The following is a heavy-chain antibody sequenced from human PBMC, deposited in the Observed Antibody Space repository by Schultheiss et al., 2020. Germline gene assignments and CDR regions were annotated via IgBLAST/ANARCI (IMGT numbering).Heavy chain of an antibody. CDR3: ARDLPSVVTNYYGMDV. J-gene: IGHJ6*02. CDR1: GYTFTGYY. CDR2: INPNSGGT. Sequence: ASVKVSCKASGYTFTGYYMHWVRQAPGQGLEWMGWINPNSGGTNYAQKFQGRVTMTRDTSISTAYMELSRLRSDDTAVYYCARDLPSVVTNYYGMDVWGQGTTVTVS. V-gene: IGHV1-2*02. D-gene: IGHD5-12*01.